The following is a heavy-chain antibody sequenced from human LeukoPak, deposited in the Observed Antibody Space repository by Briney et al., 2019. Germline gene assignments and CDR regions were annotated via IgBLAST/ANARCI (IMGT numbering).Heavy chain of an antibody. J-gene: IGHJ4*02. Sequence: SQTLSLTCAISGDSVSSNSVAWNWIRQSPSRGLEWLGRTYYGSKWYNEYAISVKSRITINPDTSKNQFSLKLSSVTAADTAVYYCARAIWGRYDSSGYKYYFDYWGQGTLVTVSS. D-gene: IGHD3-22*01. CDR2: TYYGSKWYN. CDR3: ARAIWGRYDSSGYKYYFDY. CDR1: GDSVSSNSVA. V-gene: IGHV6-1*01.